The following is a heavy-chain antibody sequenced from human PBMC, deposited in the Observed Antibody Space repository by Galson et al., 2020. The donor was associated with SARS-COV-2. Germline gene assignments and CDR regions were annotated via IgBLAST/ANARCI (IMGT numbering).Heavy chain of an antibody. D-gene: IGHD2-15*01. CDR2: IYHSGST. CDR1: GGSISSSNW. V-gene: IGHV4-4*02. Sequence: SETLSLTCAVSGGSISSSNWWSWVRQPPGKGLEWIGEIYHSGSTNYNPSLKSRVTISVDKSKNQFSLKLSSVTAADTAVYYCARGHLPDCSGGSCFAHFDYWGQGTLVTVSS. CDR3: ARGHLPDCSGGSCFAHFDY. J-gene: IGHJ4*02.